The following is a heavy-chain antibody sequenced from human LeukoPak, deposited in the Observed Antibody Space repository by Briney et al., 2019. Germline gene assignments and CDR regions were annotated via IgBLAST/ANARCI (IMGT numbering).Heavy chain of an antibody. D-gene: IGHD6-13*01. Sequence: ASVKVSCKAPGYTFTSYAMHWVRQAPGQRLEWMGWINAGNGNTKYSQEFQGRVTITRDTSASTAYMELSSLRSEDTAVYYCARRIAAAGDNWFDPWGQGTLVTVSS. CDR2: INAGNGNT. V-gene: IGHV1-3*01. CDR3: ARRIAAAGDNWFDP. CDR1: GYTFTSYA. J-gene: IGHJ5*02.